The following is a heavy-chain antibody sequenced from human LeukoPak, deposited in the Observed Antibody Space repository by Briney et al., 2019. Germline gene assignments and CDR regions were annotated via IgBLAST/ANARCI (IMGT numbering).Heavy chain of an antibody. CDR1: GGSISSSSYY. J-gene: IGHJ4*02. V-gene: IGHV4-39*01. D-gene: IGHD2-8*02. Sequence: SETLSLTCTVSGGSISSSSYYWGWIRQPPGKGLEWIGSIYYSGSTYYNPSLKSRVTISVDTSKNQFSLKLSSVTAADTAVYYCARHRRNYYGTGGSPFDYWGQGILVTVSS. CDR3: ARHRRNYYGTGGSPFDY. CDR2: IYYSGST.